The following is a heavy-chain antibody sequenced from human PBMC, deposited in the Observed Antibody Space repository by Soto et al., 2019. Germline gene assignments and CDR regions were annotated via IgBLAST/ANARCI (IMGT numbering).Heavy chain of an antibody. CDR3: ARDREQWLVGYYFDY. D-gene: IGHD6-19*01. J-gene: IGHJ4*02. CDR2: ISGTGGKT. V-gene: IGHV3-23*01. CDR1: GFSFNNYA. Sequence: GGSLRLSCEASGFSFNNYAVSWVRQAPGKGLEWVSVISGTGGKTYYADSVKGRFTISRDDSKNTVYLQMSSLRTEDTAVYYCARDREQWLVGYYFDYWGQGTLVTVSS.